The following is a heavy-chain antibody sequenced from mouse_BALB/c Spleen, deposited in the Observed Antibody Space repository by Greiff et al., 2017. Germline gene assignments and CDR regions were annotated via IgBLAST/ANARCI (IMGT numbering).Heavy chain of an antibody. V-gene: IGHV1-14*01. CDR3: ARYSTTATFAY. CDR2: INPYNDGT. Sequence: EVQLQQSGPELVKPGASVKMSCKASGYTFTSYVMHWVKQKPGQGLEWIGYINPYNDGTKYNEKFKGKATLTSDKSSSTAYMELSSLTSEDSAVYYCARYSTTATFAYWGQGTLVTVSA. CDR1: GYTFTSYV. J-gene: IGHJ3*01. D-gene: IGHD1-2*01.